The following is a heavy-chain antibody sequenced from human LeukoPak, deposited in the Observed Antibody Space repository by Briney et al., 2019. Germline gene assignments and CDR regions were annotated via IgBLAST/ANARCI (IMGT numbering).Heavy chain of an antibody. J-gene: IGHJ4*02. D-gene: IGHD1-26*01. CDR2: IYYSGST. CDR1: GGSISSYY. Sequence: SETLSLTCTVSGGSISSYYWRWIRQPPGKGLEWIGYIYYSGSTNYNPSLKSRVTISVDTSKNQFSLKLSSVTAADTAVYYCARGRRERPDYWGQGTLVTVSS. CDR3: ARGRRERPDY. V-gene: IGHV4-59*01.